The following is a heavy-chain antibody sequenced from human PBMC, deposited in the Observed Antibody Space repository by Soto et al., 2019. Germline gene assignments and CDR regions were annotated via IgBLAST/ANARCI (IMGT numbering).Heavy chain of an antibody. Sequence: QVQLEQSGAEVKKPGSSVKVSCKASGGTFSNSAISWVRQAPGQGLEWMGGIMPIFRTPDYAQKFQGRVTITADEPTSTAYMELSGLRSDDTAVYYCARDKVRLQLGGNYYYILDVWGQGTTVTVSS. CDR1: GGTFSNSA. CDR2: IMPIFRTP. V-gene: IGHV1-69*12. CDR3: ARDKVRLQLGGNYYYILDV. D-gene: IGHD5-12*01. J-gene: IGHJ6*02.